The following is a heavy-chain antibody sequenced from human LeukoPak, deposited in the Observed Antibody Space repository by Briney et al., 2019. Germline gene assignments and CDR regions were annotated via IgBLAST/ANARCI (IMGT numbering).Heavy chain of an antibody. D-gene: IGHD6-13*01. V-gene: IGHV1-2*02. Sequence: ASVKVSCKASAYTFTVYFLHWVRQAPGQGLEWMGWINPNSGGTNYSQKFQGRVTMTRDTSISTAYMELSSLRTNDPAVYYCARVDTSTWDSFDSWGQGTLITVSS. J-gene: IGHJ4*02. CDR1: AYTFTVYF. CDR3: ARVDTSTWDSFDS. CDR2: INPNSGGT.